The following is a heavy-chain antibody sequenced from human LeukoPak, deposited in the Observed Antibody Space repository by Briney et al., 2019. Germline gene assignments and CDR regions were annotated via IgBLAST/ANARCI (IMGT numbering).Heavy chain of an antibody. Sequence: GGSLRLSCAASGFTFSSYWMSWDRQSPGRGLEWVANIKPDGSEKYFMDSVKGRFTISRDNAKNALYLEMNSLRAEDTAEYFCARERMYSGSGSTYPYYDYWGQGTLLTVSS. CDR1: GFTFSSYW. J-gene: IGHJ4*02. CDR2: IKPDGSEK. V-gene: IGHV3-7*01. CDR3: ARERMYSGSGSTYPYYDY. D-gene: IGHD3-10*01.